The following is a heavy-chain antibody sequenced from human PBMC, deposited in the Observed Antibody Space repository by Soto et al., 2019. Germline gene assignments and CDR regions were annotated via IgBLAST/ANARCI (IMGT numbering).Heavy chain of an antibody. Sequence: QVPLVQSGAEVKKPGSSVKVSCKASGGTFSIYAISWVRQAPGQGLEWMGGIIPIFGTANYAQKFQGRVTITADESTSTAYMELSSLRSEDTAVYYCASIPRYCSSTSCYYYYGMDVWGQGTTVTVSS. V-gene: IGHV1-69*01. CDR2: IIPIFGTA. J-gene: IGHJ6*02. CDR3: ASIPRYCSSTSCYYYYGMDV. CDR1: GGTFSIYA. D-gene: IGHD2-2*01.